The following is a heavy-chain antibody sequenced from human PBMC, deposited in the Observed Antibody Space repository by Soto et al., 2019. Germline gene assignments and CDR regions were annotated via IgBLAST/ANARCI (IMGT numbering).Heavy chain of an antibody. D-gene: IGHD3-3*01. Sequence: PSETLSLTCAVSSGSISSSNWWRWIRQPPGKGLEWIGEIYHSGSTNYNPSLKSRVTISVDKSKNQFSLKLSSVTAADTAVYYCARRLLEWLYAFDIWGQGTMVTVSS. V-gene: IGHV4-4*02. J-gene: IGHJ3*02. CDR1: SGSISSSNW. CDR2: IYHSGST. CDR3: ARRLLEWLYAFDI.